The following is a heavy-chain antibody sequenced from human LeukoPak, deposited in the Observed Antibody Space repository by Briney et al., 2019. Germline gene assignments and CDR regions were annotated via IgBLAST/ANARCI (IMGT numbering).Heavy chain of an antibody. V-gene: IGHV4-59*08. Sequence: SETLSLTCTVSGGSISSYYWSWIRQPPGKGLEWIGYIYYSGSTNYNPSLKSRVTISVDMSKNQFSLKLSSVTAADTAVYYCARLGLKGGGWPTDYWGQGTLVTVSS. D-gene: IGHD1-26*01. CDR2: IYYSGST. J-gene: IGHJ4*02. CDR3: ARLGLKGGGWPTDY. CDR1: GGSISSYY.